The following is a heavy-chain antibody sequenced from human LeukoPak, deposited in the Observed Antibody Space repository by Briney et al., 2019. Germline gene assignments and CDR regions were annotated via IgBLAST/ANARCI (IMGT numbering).Heavy chain of an antibody. CDR1: EFTFISYW. Sequence: GGSLRLSCAASEFTFISYWMTWVRQAPGKGLEWVANIKQDGSEKYYVDSVKGRFTISRDNAKNSLYLQMNSLRAEDTAVYYCARADSSIAACLSRSSIFNYYYYMDVWGKGTTVTVSS. CDR3: ARADSSIAACLSRSSIFNYYYYMDV. J-gene: IGHJ6*03. D-gene: IGHD6-6*01. V-gene: IGHV3-7*01. CDR2: IKQDGSEK.